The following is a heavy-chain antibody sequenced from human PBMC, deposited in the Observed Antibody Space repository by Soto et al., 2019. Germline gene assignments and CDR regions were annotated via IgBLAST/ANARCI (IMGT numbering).Heavy chain of an antibody. CDR3: ARDLDLGYYVSGSRMSH. D-gene: IGHD3-10*01. V-gene: IGHV1-18*03. CDR1: GYIFSIFG. CDR2: ISGYNGNT. J-gene: IGHJ4*02. Sequence: ASVKVSCKASGYIFSIFGISWVRQAPGQGLEWMGWISGYNGNTNYAQKFQGRVTMTTDTSTSTAYMVLRGLRSDDMAIYYCARDLDLGYYVSGSRMSHWGQGTLVTVSS.